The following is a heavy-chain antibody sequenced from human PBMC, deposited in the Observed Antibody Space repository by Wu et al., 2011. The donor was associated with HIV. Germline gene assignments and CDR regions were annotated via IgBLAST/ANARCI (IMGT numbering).Heavy chain of an antibody. V-gene: IGHV1-46*01. Sequence: QVQLVQSGAEVKKPGASVKVSCKAAGYTFTSYYMHWVRQAPGQGLEWMGIFNPSVGTTSYAQKFQGRVTMTRDTSTSTVYMELSSLRSEDTAVYYCARGEVVLGSWGQGTLVTVSS. D-gene: IGHD2-15*01. CDR3: ARGEVVLGS. J-gene: IGHJ4*02. CDR1: GYTFTSYY. CDR2: FNPSVGTT.